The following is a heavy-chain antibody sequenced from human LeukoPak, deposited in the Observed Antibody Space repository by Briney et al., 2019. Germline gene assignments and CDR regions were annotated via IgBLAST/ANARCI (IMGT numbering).Heavy chain of an antibody. V-gene: IGHV4-61*02. CDR1: GGSISSGSYY. D-gene: IGHD1-26*01. CDR3: ARVRGWDKNYFDY. J-gene: IGHJ4*02. Sequence: PSETLSLTXTVSGGSISSGSYYWSWIRQPAGKGLDWIGRIYTSGSTNYNPSLKSRVTISVDTSKNQFSLKLSSVTAADTAVYYCARVRGWDKNYFDYWGQGTLVTVSS. CDR2: IYTSGST.